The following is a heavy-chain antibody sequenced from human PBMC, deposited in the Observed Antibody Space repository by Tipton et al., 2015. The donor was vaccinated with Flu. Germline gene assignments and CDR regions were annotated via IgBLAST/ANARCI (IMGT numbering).Heavy chain of an antibody. D-gene: IGHD6-19*01. Sequence: LSCTVSGGSVSSGSYYWSWIRQPPGKGLEWIGYIYYSGSTNYNPSLKSRVTISVDTSKNQFSLKLSSVTAADAAVYYCARDRPARVSSGWYRAFDIWGQGTMVTVSS. CDR1: GGSVSSGSYY. J-gene: IGHJ3*02. CDR2: IYYSGST. V-gene: IGHV4-61*01. CDR3: ARDRPARVSSGWYRAFDI.